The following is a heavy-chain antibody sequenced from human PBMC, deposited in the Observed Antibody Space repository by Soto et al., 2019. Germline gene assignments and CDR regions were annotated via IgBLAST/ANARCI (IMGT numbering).Heavy chain of an antibody. CDR2: IWNDGSKT. CDR3: ARSNGGNARGEGDRFDF. Sequence: QEQLVQSGGGVVQPGRSLRLSCAVSGFHFRSYGMHWVRQAPGKGLAWVAVIWNDGSKTLYTDSVKGRFSISRDDSKNTLYLQMNRLSVGDTAMYYCARSNGGNARGEGDRFDFWGQGSLVIVSS. CDR1: GFHFRSYG. V-gene: IGHV3-33*01. J-gene: IGHJ4*02. D-gene: IGHD5-12*01.